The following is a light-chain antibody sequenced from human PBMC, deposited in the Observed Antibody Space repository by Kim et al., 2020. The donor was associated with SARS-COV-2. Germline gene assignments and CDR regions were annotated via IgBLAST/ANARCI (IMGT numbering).Light chain of an antibody. CDR1: QSVGNQ. J-gene: IGKJ5*01. V-gene: IGKV3-11*01. CDR3: QQRANWPRT. Sequence: LSPEEKATLSCRASQSVGNQLAWFKQKPGQAPKLLIYDTSNRAPGVPARFSGSGSGTDFTLTISSLEAEDFALYYCQQRANWPRTFGQGTRMEIK. CDR2: DTS.